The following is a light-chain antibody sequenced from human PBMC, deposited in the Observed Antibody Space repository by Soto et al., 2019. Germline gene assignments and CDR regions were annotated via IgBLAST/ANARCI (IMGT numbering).Light chain of an antibody. J-gene: IGKJ1*01. CDR2: GAS. CDR3: QQYNYWLWT. V-gene: IGKV3-20*01. Sequence: EIVLTHSPATLSLSPGERATLSFSSSQSVSSSYLAWYQQKPGQAPRLLIYGASSRATGIPDRFSGSGSGTDFTLTISRLEPEDFAVYYCQQYNYWLWTFGQGTKVDIK. CDR1: QSVSSSY.